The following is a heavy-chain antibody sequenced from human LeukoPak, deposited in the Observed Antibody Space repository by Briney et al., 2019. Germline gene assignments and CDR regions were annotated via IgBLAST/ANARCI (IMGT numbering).Heavy chain of an antibody. CDR3: ANLVEAVTQLAVAGPVDY. V-gene: IGHV3-23*01. D-gene: IGHD6-19*01. CDR1: GFTFSSYA. J-gene: IGHJ4*02. CDR2: ISGSGGST. Sequence: PGGSLRLSCAASGFTFSSYAMSWVRQAPGKGLEWVSAISGSGGSTYYADSVKGRFTISRDNSKNTLYLQMNSLRAEDTAVYYCANLVEAVTQLAVAGPVDYWGQGTLVTVSS.